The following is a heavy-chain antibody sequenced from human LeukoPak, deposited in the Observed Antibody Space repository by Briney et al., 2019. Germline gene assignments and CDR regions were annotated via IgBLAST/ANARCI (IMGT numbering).Heavy chain of an antibody. CDR3: ARSSPVPRGQQLVPSPEY. CDR1: GGSISSSNW. D-gene: IGHD6-13*01. Sequence: SETLSLTCAVSGGSISSSNWWSWVRQPPGKGLEWIGEIYHSGSTNYNPSLKSRVTISVDTSKNQFSLKLTSVTAADTAVYYCARSSPVPRGQQLVPSPEYWGQGTLVTVSS. CDR2: IYHSGST. V-gene: IGHV4-4*02. J-gene: IGHJ4*02.